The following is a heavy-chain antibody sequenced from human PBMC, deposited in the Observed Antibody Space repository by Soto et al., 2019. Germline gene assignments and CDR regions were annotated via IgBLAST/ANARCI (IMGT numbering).Heavy chain of an antibody. V-gene: IGHV4-39*01. CDR1: GGSIDRSNYY. CDR3: ARHFVAVVIKGWGY. J-gene: IGHJ4*02. CDR2: TYYNGNA. D-gene: IGHD3-22*01. Sequence: QLQLQESGPGLVKPSETLSLTCTVSGGSIDRSNYYWGWIRQPPGKGLEWIGTTYYNGNAYYNPSLQSRVTMSVDTSKNQFSLKLISVTAADTAVYYCARHFVAVVIKGWGYWGQGTLVTVSS.